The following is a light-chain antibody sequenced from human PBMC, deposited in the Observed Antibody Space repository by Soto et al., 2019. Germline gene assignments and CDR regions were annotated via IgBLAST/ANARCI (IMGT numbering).Light chain of an antibody. CDR1: SSDVGGYNY. CDR3: CSYTTSNTRQIV. CDR2: DVS. V-gene: IGLV2-14*01. Sequence: SSLTQPASVSGSHGRSSTISSPGTSSDVGGYNYVSWYQQHPGKAPKFMIYDVSNRPSGVSNRFSGSKSGNTASLTISGLQAEDEADYYCCSYTTSNTRQIVFGTGTKVTVL. J-gene: IGLJ1*01.